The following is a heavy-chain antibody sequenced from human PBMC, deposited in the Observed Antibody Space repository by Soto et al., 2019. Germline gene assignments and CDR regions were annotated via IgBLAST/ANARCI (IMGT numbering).Heavy chain of an antibody. CDR3: AKVPHLKSDNDP. CDR1: GFTFSSYA. V-gene: IGHV3-23*01. D-gene: IGHD3-9*01. CDR2: ISSSGGTT. Sequence: GGSLRLSCAASGFTFSSYAMSWVRQAPGKGLEWVSGISSSGGTTYYADSVKGRFTISRDNSKNTLYLQMNSLRAEDTAVYYCAKVPHLKSDNDPWGQGTLVTVSS. J-gene: IGHJ5*02.